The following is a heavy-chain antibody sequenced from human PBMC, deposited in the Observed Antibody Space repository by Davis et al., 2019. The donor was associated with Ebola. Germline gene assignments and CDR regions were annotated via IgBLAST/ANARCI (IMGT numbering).Heavy chain of an antibody. Sequence: SETLSLTCTVSGGSISSGDYYWSWIRQPPGKGLEWIGYIYYSGSTYYNPSLKSRVTILVDTSKNQFSLKLSSVTAADTAVYYCARDKGPYNWFDPWGQGTLVTVSS. V-gene: IGHV4-30-4*01. CDR1: GGSISSGDYY. J-gene: IGHJ5*02. CDR3: ARDKGPYNWFDP. CDR2: IYYSGST.